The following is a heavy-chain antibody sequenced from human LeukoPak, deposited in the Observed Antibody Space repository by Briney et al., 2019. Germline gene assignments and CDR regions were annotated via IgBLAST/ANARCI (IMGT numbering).Heavy chain of an antibody. CDR2: FYYSGSI. Sequence: SETLSLTCIVSGGSISSTSYYWGWIRQSPGKGLEWIGSFYYSGSIFDNRSLRSRVTISIDMSKNQFLLKLTSVTAADTAVYYCASVRGYSSGWYASGFDPWGQGTLVIVSS. CDR1: GGSISSTSYY. J-gene: IGHJ5*02. CDR3: ASVRGYSSGWYASGFDP. D-gene: IGHD6-19*01. V-gene: IGHV4-39*07.